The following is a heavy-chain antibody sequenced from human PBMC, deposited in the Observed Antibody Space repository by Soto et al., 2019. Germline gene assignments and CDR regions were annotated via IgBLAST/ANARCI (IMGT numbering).Heavy chain of an antibody. Sequence: QVQLQESGPGLVKPSETLSLTCTVSGDSISRYYWSWIRQPPGKGREWVGYIFYNGNTKYNPSLKSRVTISVDTSKNQFSLKLNSVTAADTAVYYCARGLRFYYCFDLWGRGTLVTVSS. CDR1: GDSISRYY. J-gene: IGHJ2*01. CDR3: ARGLRFYYCFDL. CDR2: IFYNGNT. D-gene: IGHD3-3*01. V-gene: IGHV4-59*08.